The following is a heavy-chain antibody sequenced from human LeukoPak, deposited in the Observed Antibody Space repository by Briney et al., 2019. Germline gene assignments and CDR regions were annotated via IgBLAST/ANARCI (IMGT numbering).Heavy chain of an antibody. CDR1: GGAISRGGYY. CDR3: ARESGNCSSTSCYADFDY. J-gene: IGHJ4*02. D-gene: IGHD2-2*01. V-gene: IGHV4-31*01. Sequence: PSQTLSLTCTVSGGAISRGGYYSSWIRQHPGKGLEWIGYIYYSGSTYYNPSLKSLLTISVDTSKNQFSLKLSSVTAADTAVYYCARESGNCSSTSCYADFDYWGQGTQVTVSS. CDR2: IYYSGST.